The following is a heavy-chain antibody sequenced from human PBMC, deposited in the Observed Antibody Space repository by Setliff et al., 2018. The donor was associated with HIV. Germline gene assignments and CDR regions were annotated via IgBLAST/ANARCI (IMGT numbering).Heavy chain of an antibody. CDR1: RGTFSSFA. J-gene: IGHJ6*03. Sequence: SVKVSCKPSRGTFSSFALSWVRQAPGQGLEWMGGIIPTFGTSNYAQKFQGRVTITADESMTTAYMELSGLKYEDTAVYYCARSDSGWPYYQYFYMDVWGKGTTVT. CDR2: IIPTFGTS. V-gene: IGHV1-69*13. D-gene: IGHD6-19*01. CDR3: ARSDSGWPYYQYFYMDV.